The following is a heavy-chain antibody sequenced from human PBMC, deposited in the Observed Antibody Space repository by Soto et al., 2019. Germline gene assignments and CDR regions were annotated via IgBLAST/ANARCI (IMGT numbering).Heavy chain of an antibody. CDR1: GYALSGYS. J-gene: IGHJ3*02. D-gene: IGHD3-9*01. CDR2: TGTSRKYT. CDR3: VRDRDWAFDI. V-gene: IGHV3-48*02. Sequence: GTLGLTCAASGYALSGYSMNWVRQAPGKGLEWVSYTGTSRKYTFYADSVRVRFTISRDDARNSVYLQLNSLRDEDTAVYYCVRDRDWAFDIWGQGTTVTV.